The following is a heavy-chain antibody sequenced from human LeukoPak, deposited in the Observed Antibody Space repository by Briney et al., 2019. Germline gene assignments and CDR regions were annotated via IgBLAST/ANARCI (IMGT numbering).Heavy chain of an antibody. D-gene: IGHD1-26*01. CDR3: ARQVGATLYFDY. CDR2: IHPGDSAT. V-gene: IGHV5-51*01. Sequence: GESLKISCKGSGYTFTSYWIGWVRQMPGKGLEWMGIIHPGDSATRYSTSFQGQVTISADKSISTAYLQWSSLKASDTAMYYCARQVGATLYFDYWGQGTLVTVSS. J-gene: IGHJ4*02. CDR1: GYTFTSYW.